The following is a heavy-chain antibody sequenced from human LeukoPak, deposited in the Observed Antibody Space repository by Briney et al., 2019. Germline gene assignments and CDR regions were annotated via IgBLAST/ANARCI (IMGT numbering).Heavy chain of an antibody. J-gene: IGHJ4*02. CDR2: MNPNSGNT. Sequence: ASVKVSCKASGYTFTSYDINWVRQATGQGLEWMGWMNPNSGNTGYAQKFQGRVTMTRNTSISTAYMELSSLRSGDTAVYYCARDQTSRAADYYFDYWGQGTLVTVSS. D-gene: IGHD6-13*01. CDR3: ARDQTSRAADYYFDY. CDR1: GYTFTSYD. V-gene: IGHV1-8*01.